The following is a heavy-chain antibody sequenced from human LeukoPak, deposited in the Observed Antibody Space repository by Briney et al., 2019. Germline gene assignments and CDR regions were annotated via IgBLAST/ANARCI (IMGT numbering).Heavy chain of an antibody. D-gene: IGHD3-22*01. CDR1: GDSISSSSSY. J-gene: IGHJ4*02. CDR3: ARVTGYIVEDYFDY. CDR2: IYYSGST. V-gene: IGHV4-39*07. Sequence: SETLSLTCTVSGDSISSSSSYWGWIRQPPGEGLEWIGSIYYSGSTYYNTSLKSRVTISVDTSKNQFSLRLSSVTAADTAVYYCARVTGYIVEDYFDYWGQGTLVTVSS.